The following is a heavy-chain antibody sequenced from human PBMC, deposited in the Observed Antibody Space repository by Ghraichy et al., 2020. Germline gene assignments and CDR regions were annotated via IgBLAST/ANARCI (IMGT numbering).Heavy chain of an antibody. D-gene: IGHD2-15*01. J-gene: IGHJ6*02. V-gene: IGHV1-2*02. CDR3: ARNTVGIVEMVAATPYGVDV. CDR2: INPNSGGT. Sequence: ASVKVSFKASGYTFTGYYMHWVRQAPGQGLEWMGWINPNSGGTNYAQKFQGRVTMTRDTSISIVYMELSRLRSDDTAGYYCARNTVGIVEMVAATPYGVDVWGQGTTVTVSS. CDR1: GYTFTGYY.